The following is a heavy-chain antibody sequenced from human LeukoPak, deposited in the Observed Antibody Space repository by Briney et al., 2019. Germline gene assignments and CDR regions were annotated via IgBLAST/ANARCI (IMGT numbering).Heavy chain of an antibody. CDR1: GFTFGDYA. J-gene: IGHJ4*02. CDR3: TRDPQGRDGYKKDY. Sequence: GGSLRLSCTASGFTFGDYAMSWVRQAPGKGLEWVGFIRSKAYGGTTEYAASVKGRFTISRDDSKSIAYLQMNSLKTEDTAVHYCTRDPQGRDGYKKDYWGQGTLVTVSS. V-gene: IGHV3-49*04. CDR2: IRSKAYGGTT. D-gene: IGHD5-24*01.